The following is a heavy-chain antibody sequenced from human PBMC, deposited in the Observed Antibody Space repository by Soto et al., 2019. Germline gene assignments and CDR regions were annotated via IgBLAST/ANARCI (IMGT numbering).Heavy chain of an antibody. J-gene: IGHJ6*02. V-gene: IGHV1-8*01. CDR2: MNPNSGNT. CDR3: ARWPDGYYYYGMDV. CDR1: GYTFTSYD. Sequence: QVQLVQSGAEVKKPGASVKVSCKASGYTFTSYDINWVRQATGQGLEWMGWMNPNSGNTGYAQKFQGRVTMTRNTSISTAYMALRSLRSEDTAVYYCARWPDGYYYYGMDVWGQGTTVTVSS.